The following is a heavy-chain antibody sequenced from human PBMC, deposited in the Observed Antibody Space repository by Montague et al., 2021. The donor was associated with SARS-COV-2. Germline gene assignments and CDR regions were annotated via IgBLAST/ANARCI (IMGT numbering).Heavy chain of an antibody. CDR1: GGSFSVYY. CDR2: INHSGST. V-gene: IGHV4-34*01. Sequence: SETLSLTCAVYGGSFSVYYWSWIRQPPGKGLEWIGEINHSGSTNYNPSLKSRVTISVDTSKNQVSLKLSSVTAADTAVYYCANADRCSSGSCYSPFDSWGQGSLVTVSS. J-gene: IGHJ4*02. CDR3: ANADRCSSGSCYSPFDS. D-gene: IGHD2-15*01.